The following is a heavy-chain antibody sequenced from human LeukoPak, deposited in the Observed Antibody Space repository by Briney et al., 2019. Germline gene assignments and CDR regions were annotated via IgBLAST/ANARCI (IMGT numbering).Heavy chain of an antibody. CDR1: GFTVSSNY. CDR2: ISGSSNYI. CDR3: ARRGYSAYVFDY. V-gene: IGHV3-21*01. D-gene: IGHD5-12*01. Sequence: GGSLRLSCAASGFTVSSNYMSWVRQAPGKGLEWVSSISGSSNYIYYADSVKGRFTISRDNAKSSLYLQMNSLRVEDTAVYYCARRGYSAYVFDYWGQGTLVTVSS. J-gene: IGHJ4*02.